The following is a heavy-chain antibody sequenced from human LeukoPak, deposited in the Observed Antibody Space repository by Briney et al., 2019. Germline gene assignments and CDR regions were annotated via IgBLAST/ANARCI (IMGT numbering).Heavy chain of an antibody. CDR3: AKVGRSGYSRDAFDI. CDR1: GFTFSSYA. V-gene: IGHV3-23*01. D-gene: IGHD3-22*01. CDR2: ISGSGGST. J-gene: IGHJ3*02. Sequence: GRSLRLSCAASGFTFSSYAMSWVRQAPGKGLEWVSGISGSGGSTYYADSVKGRFTISRDNSKNTLYLQMNSLRAEDTAVYYCAKVGRSGYSRDAFDIWGQGTMVTVSS.